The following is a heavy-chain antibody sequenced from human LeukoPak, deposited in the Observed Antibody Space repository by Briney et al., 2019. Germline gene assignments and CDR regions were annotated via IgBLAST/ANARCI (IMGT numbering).Heavy chain of an antibody. CDR3: ASAPSYYYDSSGYPADAFDI. Sequence: PGGSLRLSCAASGFTFSSYAMHWVRQAPGKGLEWVAVISYDGSNKYYADSVKGRFTISRHNSKNTLYLQMNSLRAEDTAVYYCASAPSYYYDSSGYPADAFDIWGQGTMVTVSS. D-gene: IGHD3-22*01. V-gene: IGHV3-30*14. CDR1: GFTFSSYA. J-gene: IGHJ3*02. CDR2: ISYDGSNK.